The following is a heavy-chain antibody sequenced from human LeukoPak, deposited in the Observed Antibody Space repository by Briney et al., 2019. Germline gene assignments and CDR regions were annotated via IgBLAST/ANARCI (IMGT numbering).Heavy chain of an antibody. CDR1: GGSISSSSYY. CDR3: ARWYDYVWGSYRSDY. J-gene: IGHJ4*02. V-gene: IGHV4-39*01. Sequence: SETLSLTCTVSGGSISSSSYYWGWIRQPPGKGLEWIGSIYYSGSTHYNPSLKSRVTISVDTSKNQFSLKLSSVTAADTAVYYCARWYDYVWGSYRSDYWGQGTLVTVSS. D-gene: IGHD3-16*02. CDR2: IYYSGST.